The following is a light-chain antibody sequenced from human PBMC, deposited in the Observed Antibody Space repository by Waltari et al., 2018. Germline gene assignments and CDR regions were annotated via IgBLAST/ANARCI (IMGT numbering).Light chain of an antibody. V-gene: IGLV2-11*01. CDR3: CSYAGMSL. CDR2: DVD. Sequence: QSALTQPRSVSGSLGESVTISCTGFSSDVGGYKYVSWYQHHPGQAPKLILYDVDKRPFGVPYRFSGSKSGDTASLTVSGLQVDDESLYYCCSYAGMSLFGGGTELTVL. CDR1: SSDVGGYKY. J-gene: IGLJ2*01.